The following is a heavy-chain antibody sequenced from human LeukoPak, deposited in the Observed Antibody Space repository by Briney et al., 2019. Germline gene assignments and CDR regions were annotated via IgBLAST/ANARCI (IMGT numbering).Heavy chain of an antibody. CDR2: IFTGRFI. CDR3: ARHSMLSSTYFGVSDI. J-gene: IGHJ3*02. V-gene: IGHV4-4*07. CDR1: GDSISRYY. Sequence: SETLSLTCSVSGDSISRYYWNWIRQPAGRGLEWIGRIFTGRFINYNPSLSSRVTVSLDTSKNQVSLKLTSVTAADTAVYYCARHSMLSSTYFGVSDIWGQGTTVTVSS. D-gene: IGHD6-13*01.